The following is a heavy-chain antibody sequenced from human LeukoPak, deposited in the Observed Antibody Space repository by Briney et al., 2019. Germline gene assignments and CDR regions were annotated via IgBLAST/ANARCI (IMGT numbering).Heavy chain of an antibody. V-gene: IGHV4-39*07. D-gene: IGHD4-17*01. J-gene: IGHJ4*02. CDR3: AREHNYGDYDVWSFDY. Sequence: KSSETLSLTCTVSGASISSSTYYWGWIRQPPGKGLEWIGSASYSGNTYYNPSLKSRVTILVDTSKNQFSLKMTSVTAADTAVYYCAREHNYGDYDVWSFDYWGQGTLVTVSS. CDR2: ASYSGNT. CDR1: GASISSSTYY.